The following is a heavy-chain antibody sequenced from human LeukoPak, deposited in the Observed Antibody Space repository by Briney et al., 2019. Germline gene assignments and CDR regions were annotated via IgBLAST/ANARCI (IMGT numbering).Heavy chain of an antibody. Sequence: PGGSLRLSCAASGFTFSNYWMSWVRQAPGKGLEWVANIKVDGSEKHYVDSVNGRFTISRDNAKSSLYLQMNSLRAEDTAVYYCARDYCAGDCSWAYMDVWGKGTTVTVSS. CDR2: IKVDGSEK. CDR3: ARDYCAGDCSWAYMDV. D-gene: IGHD2-21*02. J-gene: IGHJ6*03. V-gene: IGHV3-7*01. CDR1: GFTFSNYW.